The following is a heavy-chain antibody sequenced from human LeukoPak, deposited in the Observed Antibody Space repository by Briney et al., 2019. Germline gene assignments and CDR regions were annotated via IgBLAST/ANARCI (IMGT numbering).Heavy chain of an antibody. J-gene: IGHJ4*02. V-gene: IGHV4-59*08. CDR3: ARGGFLSVVREPYYFDY. CDR1: GGSISSYY. CDR2: IYYSGST. D-gene: IGHD3-10*01. Sequence: SETLSLTCTVSGGSISSYYWSWIRQPPGRGLEWIGYIYYSGSTNYNPSHKSRVTISVDTSKNQFSLKLSSVTAADTAVYYCARGGFLSVVREPYYFDYWGQGTLVTVSS.